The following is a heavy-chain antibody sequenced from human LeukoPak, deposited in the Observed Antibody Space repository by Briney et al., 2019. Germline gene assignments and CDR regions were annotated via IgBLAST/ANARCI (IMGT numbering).Heavy chain of an antibody. D-gene: IGHD3-3*01. CDR2: INHSGST. CDR3: ARGRGIFGVVIGYFDY. Sequence: SETLSLTCAVYGGSFSGYYWSWIRQPPGMGLEWIGEINHSGSTNYNPSLKSRVTISVDTSKNQFSLKLSSVTAADTAVYYCARGRGIFGVVIGYFDYWGQGTLVTVSS. CDR1: GGSFSGYY. J-gene: IGHJ4*02. V-gene: IGHV4-34*01.